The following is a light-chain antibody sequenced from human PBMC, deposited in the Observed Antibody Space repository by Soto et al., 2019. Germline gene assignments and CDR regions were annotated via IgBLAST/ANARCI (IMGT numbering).Light chain of an antibody. CDR1: QSVSSN. Sequence: IVMTHSPATLSVSPWERATLSFGASQSVSSNLAWYQQKPGHAPRLLIYGASTRATGIPARFSGSGSGTDFTLTISRLEPEDFAVYYCQQYGSSGTFGQGTKVDIK. V-gene: IGKV3-15*01. CDR3: QQYGSSGT. J-gene: IGKJ1*01. CDR2: GAS.